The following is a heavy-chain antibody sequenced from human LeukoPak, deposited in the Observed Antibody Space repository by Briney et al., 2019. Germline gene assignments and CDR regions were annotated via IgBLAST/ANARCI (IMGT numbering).Heavy chain of an antibody. D-gene: IGHD6-13*01. Sequence: QSGGSLRLSCAASGFTFSSYWMSWVRQAPWKGLEWVANIKQDGSEKYYVDSVKGRFTISRDNAKNSLYLQMNSLRAEDTAVYYCARHQLDYYYGMDVWGQGTTVTVSS. J-gene: IGHJ6*02. CDR3: ARHQLDYYYGMDV. CDR2: IKQDGSEK. V-gene: IGHV3-7*01. CDR1: GFTFSSYW.